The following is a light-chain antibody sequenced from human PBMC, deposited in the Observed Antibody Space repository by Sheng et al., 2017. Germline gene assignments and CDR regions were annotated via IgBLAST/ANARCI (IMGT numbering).Light chain of an antibody. CDR3: QQYSSWPFIS. V-gene: IGKV3-20*01. Sequence: EIVLTQSPGTLSLSPGERATLSCRASQSLSNSYLAWYQQKPGQPPRLLIYAASTRAADISTRFSGAGSGTEFTLTISRLQSDDVAIYYCQQYSSWPFISFGGGTRVEIK. CDR1: QSLSNSY. CDR2: AAS. J-gene: IGKJ4*01.